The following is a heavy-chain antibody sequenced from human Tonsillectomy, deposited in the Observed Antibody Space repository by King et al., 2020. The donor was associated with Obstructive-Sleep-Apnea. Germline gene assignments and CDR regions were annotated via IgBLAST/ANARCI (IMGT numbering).Heavy chain of an antibody. CDR3: AGMTQTDAFDI. V-gene: IGHV3-48*04. CDR1: GFTFSRYS. Sequence: QLVQSGGGLVQPGGSLRLSCAASGFTFSRYSMDWVRQAPGKGLEWVSYISSSSGTIYYADSVKGRFTISRENAKSSLYLQMNSLRAEDTAVYYCAGMTQTDAFDIWGQGTMVTVSS. CDR2: ISSSSGTI. J-gene: IGHJ3*02.